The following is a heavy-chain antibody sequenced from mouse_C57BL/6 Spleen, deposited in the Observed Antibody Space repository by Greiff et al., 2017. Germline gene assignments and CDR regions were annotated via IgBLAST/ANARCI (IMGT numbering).Heavy chain of an antibody. CDR3: ATAITTVYAMGD. V-gene: IGHV1-50*01. J-gene: IGHJ4*01. Sequence: QVQLQQPGAELVKPGASVKLSCKASGYTFTSYWMQWVKQRPGQGLEWIGEIDPSDSYTNYNQKFKGKATLTVDTSSSTAYMQLSSLTSEDAAVYYCATAITTVYAMGDWGQGTSVTVSS. CDR1: GYTFTSYW. D-gene: IGHD1-1*01. CDR2: IDPSDSYT.